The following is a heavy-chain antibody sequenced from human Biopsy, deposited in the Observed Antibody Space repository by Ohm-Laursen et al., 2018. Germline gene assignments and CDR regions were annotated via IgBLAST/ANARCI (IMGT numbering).Heavy chain of an antibody. D-gene: IGHD2-21*02. CDR2: IYYSGTT. V-gene: IGHV4-59*01. CDR3: ARDDAVTVIRGLYY. J-gene: IGHJ4*02. CDR1: GGSISSYY. Sequence: SETLSLTCPVSGGSISSYYWNWIRQPPGKGLEWIGYIYYSGTTDYSPSLKSRVTISIDKSKNQFFLKLSSATAEDTAVYYCARDDAVTVIRGLYYWGQGALVTVSS.